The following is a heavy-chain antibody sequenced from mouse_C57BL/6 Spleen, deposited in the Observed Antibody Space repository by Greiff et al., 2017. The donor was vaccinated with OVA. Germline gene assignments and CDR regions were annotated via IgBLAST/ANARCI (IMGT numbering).Heavy chain of an antibody. V-gene: IGHV14-1*01. J-gene: IGHJ3*01. CDR2: IDPEDGDT. CDR1: GFNIKDYY. Sequence: VHVKQSGAELVRPGASVKLSCTASGFNIKDYYMHWVKQRPEQGLEWIGRIDPEDGDTEYAPKFQGKATMTADTSSNTAYLQLSSLTSEDTAVYYCTTWDYYGSSGGFAYWGQGTLVTVSA. D-gene: IGHD1-1*01. CDR3: TTWDYYGSSGGFAY.